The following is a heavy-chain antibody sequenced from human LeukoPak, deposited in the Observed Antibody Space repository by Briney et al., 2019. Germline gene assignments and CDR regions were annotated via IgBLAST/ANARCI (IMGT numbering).Heavy chain of an antibody. CDR3: ARDYGGDAGLDY. V-gene: IGHV3-33*01. CDR2: IWFDGSNK. CDR1: GFTFSSYG. J-gene: IGHJ4*02. D-gene: IGHD4-23*01. Sequence: GGPLRLPCAASGFTFSSYGMHWVRQAPGKGLEWVGGIWFDGSNKYYADSVKGRFTISRDNSKNTLYLQMNSVRAEDTAVYYCARDYGGDAGLDYWGQGTLVTVSS.